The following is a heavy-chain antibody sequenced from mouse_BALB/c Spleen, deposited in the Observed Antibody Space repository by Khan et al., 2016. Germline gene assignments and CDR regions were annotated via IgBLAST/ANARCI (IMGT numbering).Heavy chain of an antibody. CDR3: ARDDYGGRGSYLDY. CDR1: GYTLKYYG. CDR2: INIYTGEP. V-gene: IGHV9-1*02. J-gene: IGHJ2*01. Sequence: QIQLVQSGPELKKPGETVKISCKASGYTLKYYGMNWVKQAPGKGLKWMGWINIYTGEPTYADDFKGRFAFSLETSASTAYSQINSLKNVDMATYFCARDDYGGRGSYLDYWGQGTTLTVSS. D-gene: IGHD1-1*01.